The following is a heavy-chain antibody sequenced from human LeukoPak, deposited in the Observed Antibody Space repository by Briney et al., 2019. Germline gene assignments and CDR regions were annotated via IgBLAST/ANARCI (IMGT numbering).Heavy chain of an antibody. D-gene: IGHD1-1*01. J-gene: IGHJ3*02. CDR2: IYSGGST. Sequence: GGSLRLSCAASGFTVSSNYMSWVRQAPGKGLEWVSVIYSGGSTYYADSVKGRFTISRDNSKNTLYLQMNSLRAEDTAVYYCARGSKTGTVLPTEGFGAFDIWGQGTMVTVSS. CDR1: GFTVSSNY. V-gene: IGHV3-66*02. CDR3: ARGSKTGTVLPTEGFGAFDI.